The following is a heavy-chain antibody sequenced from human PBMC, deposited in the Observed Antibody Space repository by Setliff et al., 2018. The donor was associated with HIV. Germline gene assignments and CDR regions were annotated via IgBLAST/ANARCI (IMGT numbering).Heavy chain of an antibody. Sequence: GGSLRLSCAASGFTFSSYTMPWVRQAPGKGLEWVASFSGGGKSIYYADSVKGRFTISGDNADRSLYLQMNSLRAEDTAVYYCASSNVVVVTASVSDAFDIWGQGTMVTVS. CDR3: ASSNVVVVTASVSDAFDI. V-gene: IGHV3-21*01. CDR1: GFTFSSYT. D-gene: IGHD2-21*02. J-gene: IGHJ3*02. CDR2: FSGGGKSI.